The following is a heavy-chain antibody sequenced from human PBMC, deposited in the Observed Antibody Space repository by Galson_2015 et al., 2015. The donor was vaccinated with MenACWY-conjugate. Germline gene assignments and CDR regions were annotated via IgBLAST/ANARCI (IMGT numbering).Heavy chain of an antibody. CDR2: INWNGAST. V-gene: IGHV3-20*04. Sequence: LRLSCAASGFTFRNYAMNWVRQTPGKGLEWVSGINWNGASTDYADSVRGRFTISRDNAKNSLDMQMNSLTAEDTAIYYCARGIVSFGGLIVAFYFDSWGQGTLVTVSS. J-gene: IGHJ4*02. CDR1: GFTFRNYA. D-gene: IGHD3-16*02. CDR3: ARGIVSFGGLIVAFYFDS.